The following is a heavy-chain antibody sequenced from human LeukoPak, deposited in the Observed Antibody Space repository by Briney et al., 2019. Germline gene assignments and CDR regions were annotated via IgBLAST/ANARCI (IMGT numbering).Heavy chain of an antibody. CDR1: GFTFSGYA. Sequence: GGSLRLSCAASGFTFSGYAMSWVRQAPGKGLEWVSAISGSGGSTYYADSVKGRFTISRDNSKNTLYLQMNSLRAEDTAVFYCAKDPDILTGYYVDYWGQGTLVTVSS. V-gene: IGHV3-23*01. CDR3: AKDPDILTGYYVDY. J-gene: IGHJ4*02. CDR2: ISGSGGST. D-gene: IGHD3-9*01.